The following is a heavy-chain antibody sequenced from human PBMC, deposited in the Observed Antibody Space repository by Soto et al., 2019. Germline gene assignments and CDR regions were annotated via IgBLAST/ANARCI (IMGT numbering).Heavy chain of an antibody. D-gene: IGHD6-19*01. CDR3: ARGQGWADY. CDR1: GFNISANW. J-gene: IGHJ4*02. V-gene: IGHV3-7*01. CDR2: IKQDGGEK. Sequence: EVQLVESGGGLVQQGGSLRLSCVAAGFNISANWMSWVRQAPGKGLEWVANIKQDGGEKNYVYSVKGRFTISRDNADNSLFLQMSSLRADDTAVYYCARGQGWADYWGQGTLVSVSS.